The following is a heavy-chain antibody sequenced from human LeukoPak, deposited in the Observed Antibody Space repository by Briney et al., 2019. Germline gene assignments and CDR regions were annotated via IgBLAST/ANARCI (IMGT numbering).Heavy chain of an antibody. CDR3: ARDKGSCRGGGCFSFWFDP. V-gene: IGHV3-7*04. CDR1: GFTFGNYW. J-gene: IGHJ5*02. Sequence: PGGSLRLSCAASGFTFGNYWVSWVRQAPGKGLERVANINLDGSEQHYVDSVKGRFTISRDNAKNSLYLQMKSLSAEDTALYYCARDKGSCRGGGCFSFWFDPWGQGTRVTVAS. CDR2: INLDGSEQ. D-gene: IGHD2-15*01.